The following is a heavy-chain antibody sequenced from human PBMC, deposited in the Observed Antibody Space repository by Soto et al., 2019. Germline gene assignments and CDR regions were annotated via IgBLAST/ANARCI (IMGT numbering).Heavy chain of an antibody. CDR2: IYYSGST. Sequence: LSLTCTVSGGSISSGGYYWSWIRQHPGKGLEWIGYIYYSGSTYYNPSLKSRVTISVDTSKNQFSLKLSSVTAADTAVYYCAREPPRRGYYYDSSGSQDPGYWGQGTLVTVSS. J-gene: IGHJ4*02. D-gene: IGHD3-22*01. CDR1: GGSISSGGYY. CDR3: AREPPRRGYYYDSSGSQDPGY. V-gene: IGHV4-31*03.